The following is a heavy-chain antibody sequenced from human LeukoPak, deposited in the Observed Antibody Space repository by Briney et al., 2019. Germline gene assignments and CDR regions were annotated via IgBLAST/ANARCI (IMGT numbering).Heavy chain of an antibody. Sequence: SETLSLTCAVYGGSFSGYYWSWIRQHPGKGLEWIGYIYYSGSTYYNPSLKSRVTISVDTSKNQFSLKLSSVTAADTAVYYCARGSWYDFWSGFMNFKYNWFDPWGQGTLVTVSS. D-gene: IGHD3-3*01. CDR1: GGSFSGYY. V-gene: IGHV4-31*11. J-gene: IGHJ5*02. CDR2: IYYSGST. CDR3: ARGSWYDFWSGFMNFKYNWFDP.